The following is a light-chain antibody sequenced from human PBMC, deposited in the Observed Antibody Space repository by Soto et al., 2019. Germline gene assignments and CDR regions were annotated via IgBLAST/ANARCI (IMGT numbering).Light chain of an antibody. J-gene: IGKJ1*01. CDR1: QSISSW. V-gene: IGKV1-5*01. Sequence: DIQMTQSPSTLSASVGDRVTITFRASQSISSWLALYQQKPGKATTLLIYDASSLESGVPSRFSGSGSGTELTLTISSLQPDDFATYYCQQAKSFPWTLGQGTKVDIK. CDR3: QQAKSFPWT. CDR2: DAS.